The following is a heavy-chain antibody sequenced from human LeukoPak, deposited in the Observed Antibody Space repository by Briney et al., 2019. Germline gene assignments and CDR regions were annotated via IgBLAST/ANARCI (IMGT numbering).Heavy chain of an antibody. CDR3: AKEGSPMVATTMDV. J-gene: IGHJ6*02. CDR2: ISYDGSTK. CDR1: GFTFSSSA. D-gene: IGHD5-24*01. Sequence: GGSLRLSCAASGFTFSSSAMSWVRQAPGKGLEWVAVISYDGSTKYYADSVKGRFTISRDNSKNMLYLQTNSLRAEDTALYYCAKEGSPMVATTMDVWGQGTTVTVSS. V-gene: IGHV3-30*18.